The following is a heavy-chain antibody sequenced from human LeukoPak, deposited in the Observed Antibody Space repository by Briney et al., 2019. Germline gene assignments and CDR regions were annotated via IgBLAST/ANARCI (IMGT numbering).Heavy chain of an antibody. D-gene: IGHD3-16*02. J-gene: IGHJ4*02. Sequence: GGSLRLSCAVSGFIFSSYWMSWVRQAPGKGLEWVANIKQDGSEKYYVDSVKGRFTISRDNAKNSLYLQMNSLRAEDTAVYYCARDLVHNYDYVWGSYRTDLFDYWGQGTLVTVSS. CDR3: ARDLVHNYDYVWGSYRTDLFDY. V-gene: IGHV3-7*03. CDR2: IKQDGSEK. CDR1: GFIFSSYW.